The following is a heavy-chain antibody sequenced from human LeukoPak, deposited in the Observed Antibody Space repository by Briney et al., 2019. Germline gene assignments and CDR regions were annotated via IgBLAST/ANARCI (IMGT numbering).Heavy chain of an antibody. CDR1: GGSFSGYY. V-gene: IGHV4-34*01. CDR3: ARGVWDYYDSSGYYYSFDY. Sequence: SETLSLTCAVYGGSFSGYYWSWIRQPPGKGLEWIGEINHSGSTNYNPSLKSRVTISVDTSKNQFSLKLSSVTAADTAVYYCARGVWDYYDSSGYYYSFDYWGQGTLVTVSS. J-gene: IGHJ4*02. CDR2: INHSGST. D-gene: IGHD3-22*01.